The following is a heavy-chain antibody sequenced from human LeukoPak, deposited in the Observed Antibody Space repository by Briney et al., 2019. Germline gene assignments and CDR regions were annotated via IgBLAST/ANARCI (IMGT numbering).Heavy chain of an antibody. V-gene: IGHV4-4*07. J-gene: IGHJ3*02. Sequence: PSETLSLTCTVSGGSISSYYWSWIRQPAGKGLEWIGRLYTSGSTNYNPSLTSRVTTSVDTSKNQFSLKLSSVTAADTAVYYCARDYYGSGSYHSCAFDIWGQGTMVTVSS. CDR1: GGSISSYY. D-gene: IGHD3-10*01. CDR2: LYTSGST. CDR3: ARDYYGSGSYHSCAFDI.